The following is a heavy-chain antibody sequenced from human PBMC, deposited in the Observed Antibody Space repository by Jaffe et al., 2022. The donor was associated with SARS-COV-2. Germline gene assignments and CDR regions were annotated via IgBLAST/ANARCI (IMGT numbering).Heavy chain of an antibody. V-gene: IGHV3-23*04. CDR3: AKLGGAVDV. CDR1: GFTFSTYA. CDR2: ISGSGDST. J-gene: IGHJ6*04. D-gene: IGHD3-10*01. Sequence: EVQVVESGGGLVQPGGSLRLSCAASGFTFSTYAMSWVRQAPGKGVEWVSGISGSGDSTYYADSVKGRFTISRDNSKNTLHLQMNSLRAEDTAVYYCAKLGGAVDVWGKGTTVTVSS.